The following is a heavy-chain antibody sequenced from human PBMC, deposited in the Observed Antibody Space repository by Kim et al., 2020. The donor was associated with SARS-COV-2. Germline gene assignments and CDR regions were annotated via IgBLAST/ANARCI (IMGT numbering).Heavy chain of an antibody. V-gene: IGHV3-7*01. CDR3: AGVYSSSSGRAADY. Sequence: DSGRGRLTVSRDNAKNSLYLQMNSRRDEDTAVYYCAGVYSSSSGRAADYWGQGTLVIVSS. J-gene: IGHJ4*02. D-gene: IGHD6-6*01.